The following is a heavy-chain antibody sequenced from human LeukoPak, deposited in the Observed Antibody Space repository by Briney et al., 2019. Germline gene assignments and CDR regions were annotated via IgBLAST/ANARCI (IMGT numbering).Heavy chain of an antibody. CDR3: ARHRSGGSQDDAFDI. Sequence: PGGSLRLSCAASGFTFSTYWMSWVRQAPGKGLEWVADIKQDGSEKYYVHSVKGRFTISRQNAKNSLLLQMNSLRAEDTAVYYCARHRSGGSQDDAFDIWGQGTMVTVSS. CDR1: GFTFSTYW. J-gene: IGHJ3*02. V-gene: IGHV3-7*01. D-gene: IGHD2-15*01. CDR2: IKQDGSEK.